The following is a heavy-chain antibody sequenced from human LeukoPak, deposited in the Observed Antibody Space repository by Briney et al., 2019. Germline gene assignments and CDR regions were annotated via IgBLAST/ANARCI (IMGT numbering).Heavy chain of an antibody. Sequence: PSETLSLTCTVSGGSISSGSYYWSWIRQPAGKGLEWTGRIYTSGSTNYNPSLKSRVTISVDTSKNQFSLKLSSVTAADTAVYYCARVGGAYYDFWSGYYRGNDWFDPWGQGTLVTVSS. CDR2: IYTSGST. D-gene: IGHD3-3*01. CDR3: ARVGGAYYDFWSGYYRGNDWFDP. J-gene: IGHJ5*02. V-gene: IGHV4-61*02. CDR1: GGSISSGSYY.